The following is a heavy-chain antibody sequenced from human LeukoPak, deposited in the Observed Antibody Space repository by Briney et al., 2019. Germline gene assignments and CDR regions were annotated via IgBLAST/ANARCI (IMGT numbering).Heavy chain of an antibody. J-gene: IGHJ4*02. CDR2: INQHGTEE. CDR1: GFTLTNYW. CDR3: ARAGVFATTRHFDF. D-gene: IGHD2-15*01. V-gene: IGHV3-7*01. Sequence: GGSLRLSCAASGFTLTNYWMTWVRQAPGKGLEWVANINQHGTEEYYVGSVKGRFTVSRDNAKNSLYLQMDSLRTEDTAVYYCARAGVFATTRHFDFWGQGTLVTVSS.